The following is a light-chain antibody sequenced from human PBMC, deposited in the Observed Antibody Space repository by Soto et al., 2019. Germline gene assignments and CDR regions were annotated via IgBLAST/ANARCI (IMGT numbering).Light chain of an antibody. V-gene: IGKV1-5*03. CDR1: QSIDSW. CDR2: EAS. CDR3: QQYSSYSAGT. Sequence: DIQMTQSPSTLSASVGDRVTITCRASQSIDSWLAWYQQKPGKTPNLLIYEASSLESGGPSRFSGSGYGTEFTLTISRLQPDDFATYYCQQYSSYSAGTFGQGTKVEIK. J-gene: IGKJ1*01.